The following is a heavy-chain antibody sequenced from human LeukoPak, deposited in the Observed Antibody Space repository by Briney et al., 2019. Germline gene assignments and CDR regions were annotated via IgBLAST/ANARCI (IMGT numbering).Heavy chain of an antibody. Sequence: PGGSLRLSCAASGFTFSSYSMNWVRQAPGKGLEWVSSISSSSSYIYYADSVKGRFTISRDNDKNSLYLQMNSLRAEDTAVYYCARDLWFGVVSALSYWGQGTLVTVSS. V-gene: IGHV3-21*01. CDR1: GFTFSSYS. D-gene: IGHD3-10*01. CDR2: ISSSSSYI. J-gene: IGHJ4*02. CDR3: ARDLWFGVVSALSY.